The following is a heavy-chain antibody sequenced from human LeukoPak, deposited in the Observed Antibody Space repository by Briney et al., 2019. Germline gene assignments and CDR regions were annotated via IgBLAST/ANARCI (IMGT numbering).Heavy chain of an antibody. V-gene: IGHV1-2*02. CDR1: GYTFTGYS. CDR3: ARASGSYWWFDS. CDR2: INPKTGTA. Sequence: GASVKVSCKASGYTFTGYSIYWVRQTPGQKLEWMGWINPKTGTANSAQKFQGSVTMTRDTSISTVYMELSRLRSDDTAVYYCARASGSYWWFDSWGQGTLVTVSS. J-gene: IGHJ5*01. D-gene: IGHD1-26*01.